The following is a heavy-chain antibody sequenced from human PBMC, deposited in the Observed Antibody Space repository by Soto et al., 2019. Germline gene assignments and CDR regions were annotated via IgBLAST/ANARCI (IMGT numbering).Heavy chain of an antibody. V-gene: IGHV3-48*01. CDR2: ISSSSSTI. CDR3: ASGPCSGGSCYPGDYYYYYMDV. J-gene: IGHJ6*03. Sequence: ESLRLSCAASGFTFSSYSMNWVRQAPGKGLEWVSYISSSSSTIYYADSVKGRFTISRDNAKNSLYLQMNSLRAEDTAVYYCASGPCSGGSCYPGDYYYYYMDVWGKGTTVTVSS. D-gene: IGHD2-15*01. CDR1: GFTFSSYS.